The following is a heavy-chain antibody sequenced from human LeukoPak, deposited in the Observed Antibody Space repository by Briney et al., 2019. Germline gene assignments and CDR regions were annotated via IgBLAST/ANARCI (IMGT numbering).Heavy chain of an antibody. D-gene: IGHD6-19*01. CDR3: ATGIAVAGTLWY. CDR1: GGSFSGYY. Sequence: SETLSLTCAVYGGSFSGYYWSWIRQPPGKGLEWIGEINHSGSTNCNPSLKSRVTISVDTSKNQFSLKLSSVTAADTAVYYCATGIAVAGTLWYWGQGTLVTVSS. J-gene: IGHJ4*02. V-gene: IGHV4-34*01. CDR2: INHSGST.